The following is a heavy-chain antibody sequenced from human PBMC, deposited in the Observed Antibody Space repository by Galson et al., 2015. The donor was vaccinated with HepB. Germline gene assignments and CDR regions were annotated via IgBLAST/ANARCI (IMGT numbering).Heavy chain of an antibody. CDR2: IKKESEGGTT. CDR3: TTDPTFYDLWSPSWGLYDYVHMDV. V-gene: IGHV3-15*07. Sequence: SLRLSCAAYGFTFTNAWMNWVRQAPGKGLEWVGRIKKESEGGTTDYAASVKGRFTISRDESKDTVYLQMDSLKSEDTAVYYCTTDPTFYDLWSPSWGLYDYVHMDVWGKGTAVTVTS. D-gene: IGHD3-3*01. CDR1: GFTFTNAW. J-gene: IGHJ6*03.